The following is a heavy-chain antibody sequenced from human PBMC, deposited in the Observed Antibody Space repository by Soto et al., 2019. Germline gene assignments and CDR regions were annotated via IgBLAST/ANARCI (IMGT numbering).Heavy chain of an antibody. CDR2: IYFRWNT. Sequence: QLQLQESGPGLVKPSETLSLTCSVSGDSINRDRYYYVLILQPPGKGLEWIGSIYFRWNTDYNSSLQPRVTIPLAKSKSQFSLKLNSVTAADSAVYFCARLEGLATISYYFDFWGQGALVTVSS. D-gene: IGHD3-9*01. CDR3: ARLEGLATISYYFDF. V-gene: IGHV4-39*01. J-gene: IGHJ4*02. CDR1: GDSINRDRYY.